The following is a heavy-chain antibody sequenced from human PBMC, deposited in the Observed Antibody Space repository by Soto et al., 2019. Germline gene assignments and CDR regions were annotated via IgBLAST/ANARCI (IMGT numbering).Heavy chain of an antibody. CDR1: GFTLSSYG. CDR3: ARGYGSGNPYYMDV. Sequence: QVQLVESGGGVVQPGTSLRLSCAASGFTLSSYGMHWVRQAPGKGLEWVAVIWYDGSNKYYADSVKGRFTISRDNSKNTLYLQMNSLRAEDSAVYYCARGYGSGNPYYMDVWGKGTTVTVSS. CDR2: IWYDGSNK. J-gene: IGHJ6*03. V-gene: IGHV3-33*01. D-gene: IGHD3-10*01.